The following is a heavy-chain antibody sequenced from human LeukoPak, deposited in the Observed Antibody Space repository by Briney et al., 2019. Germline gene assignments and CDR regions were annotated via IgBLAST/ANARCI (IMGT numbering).Heavy chain of an antibody. CDR1: GFTFSRYA. CDR2: INYSGDDT. CDR3: AKDTGHCSTTNCFSRGNYFDF. J-gene: IGHJ4*02. Sequence: GGSLRLSCAASGFTFSRYAMSWVRQAPGKGLEWVSGINYSGDDTFYADSVKGRFTISRDNSENILYLQLHSLGAEDTAVYYCAKDTGHCSTTNCFSRGNYFDFWGQGTLVTVSS. D-gene: IGHD2-2*01. V-gene: IGHV3-23*01.